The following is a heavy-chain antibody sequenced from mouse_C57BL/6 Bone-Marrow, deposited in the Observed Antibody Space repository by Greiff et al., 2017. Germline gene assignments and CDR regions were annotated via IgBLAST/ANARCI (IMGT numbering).Heavy chain of an antibody. CDR2: ISDGGSYT. Sequence: EVKLMESGGGLVKPGGSLKLSCAASGFTFSSYAMSWVRQTPEKRLEWVATISDGGSYTYYPDNVKGRFTISRYNAKNNLYLQMSHLKSEDTAMYYCATHYYGSFDYWGQGTTLTVSS. D-gene: IGHD1-1*01. CDR1: GFTFSSYA. CDR3: ATHYYGSFDY. V-gene: IGHV5-4*03. J-gene: IGHJ2*01.